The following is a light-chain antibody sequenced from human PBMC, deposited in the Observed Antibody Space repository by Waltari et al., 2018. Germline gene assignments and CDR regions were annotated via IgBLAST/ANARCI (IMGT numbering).Light chain of an antibody. CDR1: QSLLYGNGYNY. CDR3: MQSVRTPIT. CDR2: FAS. V-gene: IGKV2-28*01. J-gene: IGKJ5*01. Sequence: EIVMTQSPLALPVTPGEPASISCRSSQSLLYGNGYNYLSWYLQKPGQPPQLLIYFASSRASGVPDRFIGSGSGTDFTLQISRVEADDVGIYYCMQSVRTPITFGQGTRLEIK.